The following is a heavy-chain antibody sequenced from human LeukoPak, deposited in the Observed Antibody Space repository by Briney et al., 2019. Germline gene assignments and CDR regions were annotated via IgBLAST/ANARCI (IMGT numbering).Heavy chain of an antibody. CDR3: ARGGHGIGDYYYYMDV. V-gene: IGHV3-23*01. CDR1: GFTFSSYA. CDR2: ISGSGGST. J-gene: IGHJ6*03. D-gene: IGHD3-3*01. Sequence: QAGGSLRLPCAASGFTFSSYAMSWVRQAPGKGLEWVSAISGSGGSTYYADSVKGRFTISRDNSKNTLYLQMNSLRAEDTAVYYCARGGHGIGDYYYYMDVWGKGTTVTVSS.